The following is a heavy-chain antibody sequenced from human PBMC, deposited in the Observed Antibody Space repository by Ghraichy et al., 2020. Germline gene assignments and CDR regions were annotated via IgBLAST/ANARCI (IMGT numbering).Heavy chain of an antibody. Sequence: GESLNISCAAFGFSFGGYSMNWVRQAPGKGLEWLSYISSASDATRYADSVKGRFTISRDNAKNSLYLQMNSLREEDTAVYYCARDRTEPNFDYWGQGTLVAVSS. J-gene: IGHJ4*02. CDR3: ARDRTEPNFDY. CDR1: GFSFGGYS. CDR2: ISSASDAT. D-gene: IGHD1-14*01. V-gene: IGHV3-48*02.